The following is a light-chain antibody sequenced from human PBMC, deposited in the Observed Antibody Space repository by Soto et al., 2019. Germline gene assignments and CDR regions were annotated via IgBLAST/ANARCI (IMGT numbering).Light chain of an antibody. CDR1: GRDVGAYNL. Sequence: QRDLNHPASGYGVPREALTITYARNGRDVGAYNLVSWYQQHPGKAPKLIICEVNTRPSGISNRFSGSKSGDTASLTISGLQAEDEADYFCCSYAGTVAYVFGTGTKVTVL. CDR2: EVN. V-gene: IGLV2-23*02. CDR3: CSYAGTVAYV. J-gene: IGLJ1*01.